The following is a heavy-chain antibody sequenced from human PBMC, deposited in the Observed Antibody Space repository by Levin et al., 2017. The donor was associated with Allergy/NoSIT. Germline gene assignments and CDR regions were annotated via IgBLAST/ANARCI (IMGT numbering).Heavy chain of an antibody. D-gene: IGHD3-22*01. J-gene: IGHJ5*02. CDR2: ISSSGSTI. CDR1: GFTFSSYE. Sequence: QSGGSLRLSCAASGFTFSSYEMNWVRQAPGKGLEWVSYISSSGSTIYYADSVKGRFTISRDNAKNSLYLQMNSLRAEDTAVYYCAREKWLFGNWFDPWGQGTLVTVSS. V-gene: IGHV3-48*03. CDR3: AREKWLFGNWFDP.